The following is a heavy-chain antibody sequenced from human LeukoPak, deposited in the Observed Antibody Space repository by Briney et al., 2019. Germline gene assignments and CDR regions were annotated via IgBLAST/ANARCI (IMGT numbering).Heavy chain of an antibody. Sequence: PGGSLRLSCAASGFTFSSYAMNWVRQAPGKGLEWVSAISAGGGSTYYADSVKGRFTISRDNSKNTLYLQINSLRAEDTAVYYGAKDGALEMEVYYFDYWGQGTLVTVSS. CDR3: AKDGALEMEVYYFDY. CDR2: ISAGGGST. V-gene: IGHV3-23*01. J-gene: IGHJ4*02. D-gene: IGHD5-24*01. CDR1: GFTFSSYA.